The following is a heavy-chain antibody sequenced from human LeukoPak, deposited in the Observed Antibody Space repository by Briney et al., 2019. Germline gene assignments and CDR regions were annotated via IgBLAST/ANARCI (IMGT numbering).Heavy chain of an antibody. CDR2: ISSSGSTI. CDR1: GFTFSSYE. J-gene: IGHJ6*04. D-gene: IGHD3-10*02. CDR3: AELGITMIGGV. Sequence: PGGSLRLSCAASGFTFSSYEMNWVRQAPGKGLEWVSYISSSGSTIYYADSVKGRFTISRDNAKNSLYLQMNSLRAEDTTVYYCAELGITMIGGVWGKGTTVTVSS. V-gene: IGHV3-48*03.